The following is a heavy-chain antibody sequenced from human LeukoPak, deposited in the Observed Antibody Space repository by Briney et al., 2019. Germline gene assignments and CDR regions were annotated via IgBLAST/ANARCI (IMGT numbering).Heavy chain of an antibody. V-gene: IGHV3-21*01. CDR3: ARGASGSYNGFDY. D-gene: IGHD3-10*01. Sequence: GGSLRLSCAASGFTFSGYSMNWVCQAPGKGLEWVSSIGSSSTYIYYAESVKGRFTTSRDNAKNSLYLQMNSLRAEDTAVYYCARGASGSYNGFDYWGQGTLVTVSS. CDR1: GFTFSGYS. CDR2: IGSSSTYI. J-gene: IGHJ4*02.